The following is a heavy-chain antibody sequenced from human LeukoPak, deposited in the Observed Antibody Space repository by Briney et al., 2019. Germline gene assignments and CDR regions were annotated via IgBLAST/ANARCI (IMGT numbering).Heavy chain of an antibody. V-gene: IGHV4-61*02. CDR1: GGSISSGSYY. CDR3: ARDPAVMVGTPGYFDY. CDR2: IYTSGST. D-gene: IGHD2-21*02. J-gene: IGHJ4*02. Sequence: SETLSLTCTVSGGSISSGSYYWSWIRQPAGKGLEWIGRIYTSGSTNYNPSLKSRVTISADTSKNQFSLKLSSVTAADTAVYYCARDPAVMVGTPGYFDYWGQGTLVTVSS.